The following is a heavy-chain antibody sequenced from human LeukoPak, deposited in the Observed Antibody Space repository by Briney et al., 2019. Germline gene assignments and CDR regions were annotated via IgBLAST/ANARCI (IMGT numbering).Heavy chain of an antibody. CDR2: INHEGGDI. V-gene: IGHV3-7*01. CDR3: ATYINWVAGDV. D-gene: IGHD1-1*01. J-gene: IGHJ6*02. Sequence: GASLILSCAASGFNFSNSGISWVRQAPGKGLEWVANINHEGGDIQYVDSVKGRFTISRDNAKDSLYLQMNSLRAEDTAVYHCATYINWVAGDVWGQGTTVTVSS. CDR1: GFNFSNSG.